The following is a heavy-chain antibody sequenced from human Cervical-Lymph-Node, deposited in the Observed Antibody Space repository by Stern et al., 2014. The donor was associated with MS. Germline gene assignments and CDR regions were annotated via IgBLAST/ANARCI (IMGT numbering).Heavy chain of an antibody. Sequence: QLQLQESGPGLVKPSQTLSLTCTVSGGSISSGGYYWSWIRQHPGKGLEXIGYIYYSGSTYYNPSLKSRVTISVDTSKNQFSLKLSSVTAADTAVYYCARGSTDYDILTGLVLNWFDPWGQGTLVTVSS. V-gene: IGHV4-31*03. J-gene: IGHJ5*02. CDR3: ARGSTDYDILTGLVLNWFDP. CDR1: GGSISSGGYY. CDR2: IYYSGST. D-gene: IGHD3-9*01.